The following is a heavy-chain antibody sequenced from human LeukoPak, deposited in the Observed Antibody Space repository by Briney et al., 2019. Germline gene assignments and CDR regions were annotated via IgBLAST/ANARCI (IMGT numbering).Heavy chain of an antibody. CDR3: ARRAPFRHIVATIGGGFDY. V-gene: IGHV3-30*19. CDR2: IWYDGSNK. CDR1: GFTFSSYG. Sequence: PGGSLRLSCAASGFTFSSYGMHWVRQAPGKGLEWVAVIWYDGSNKYYADSVKGRFTISRDNSKNTLYLQMNSLRAEDTAVYYCARRAPFRHIVATIGGGFDYWGQGTLVTVSS. D-gene: IGHD5-12*01. J-gene: IGHJ4*02.